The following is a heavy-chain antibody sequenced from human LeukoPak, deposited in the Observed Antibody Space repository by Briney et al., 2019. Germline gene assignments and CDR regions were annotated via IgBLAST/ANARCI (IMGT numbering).Heavy chain of an antibody. D-gene: IGHD4-23*01. CDR3: AREALTVDHGMDV. CDR1: GFTFSTYS. CDR2: ISSGSSHI. J-gene: IGHJ6*02. V-gene: IGHV3-21*01. Sequence: GGSLRLSCAASGFTFSTYSMNWVRQAPGKGLEWVSSISSGSSHIYYADSVKGRCTISRDNAKNSLYLQMNSLRAEDTAVYYCAREALTVDHGMDVWGQGTTVTVSS.